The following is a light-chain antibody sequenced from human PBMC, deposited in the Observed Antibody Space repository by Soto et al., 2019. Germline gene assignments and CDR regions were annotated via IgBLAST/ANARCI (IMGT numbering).Light chain of an antibody. V-gene: IGKV1-5*03. CDR1: QTISSW. CDR3: RNCNSYSES. Sequence: DIQMTQSPSTLSGAVGDRVTITCRASQTISSWLAWYQQKPGKAPKLLIYKASTLKSGVPSRISGSGSRTEFTLTINSLESDDFATYYCRNCNSYSESFGQGTK. J-gene: IGKJ1*01. CDR2: KAS.